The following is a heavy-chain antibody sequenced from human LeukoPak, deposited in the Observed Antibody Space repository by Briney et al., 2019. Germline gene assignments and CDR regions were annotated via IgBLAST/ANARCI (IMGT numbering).Heavy chain of an antibody. V-gene: IGHV3-30*04. CDR1: GFTFSEYA. J-gene: IGHJ5*02. D-gene: IGHD2-2*01. CDR2: ISFDGTNK. CDR3: ARADCSSSTCYLRRSRFDH. Sequence: PGGSLRPFCAASGFTFSEYAIHWVRQAPGKGLEWVAVISFDGTNKFYAVSVKGRFTISRDNSTNTLYLQMNSLRTEDTAVYYCARADCSSSTCYLRRSRFDHWGQGTVVTVSS.